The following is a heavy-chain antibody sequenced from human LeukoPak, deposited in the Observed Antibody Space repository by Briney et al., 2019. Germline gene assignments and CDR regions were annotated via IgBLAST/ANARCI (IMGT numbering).Heavy chain of an antibody. J-gene: IGHJ4*02. D-gene: IGHD6-13*01. CDR2: MNPNSGNT. CDR1: GYTFTSYD. Sequence: ASVQCSCKASGYTFTSYDINWVRQATGQGREWMGWMNPNSGNTGYAQKFQGRVTMTRNTSISTAYMELSSLRSEDTAVYYCARSIAAAGLDYWGQGTLVTVSS. CDR3: ARSIAAAGLDY. V-gene: IGHV1-8*01.